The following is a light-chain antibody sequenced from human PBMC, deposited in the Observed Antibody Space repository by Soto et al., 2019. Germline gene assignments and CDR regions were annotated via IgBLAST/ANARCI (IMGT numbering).Light chain of an antibody. CDR2: DAS. J-gene: IGKJ3*01. CDR3: QRYNNWPC. CDR1: QSVSSY. Sequence: EVVLTQSPSTGSLSPGEKATLSCRASQSVSSYLAWYQQKPGQAPRLLIYDASNRATGIPARFSGSGSGTDFTLPICSLEPEDFAVYYCQRYNNWPCFAPGTKVDIK. V-gene: IGKV3-11*01.